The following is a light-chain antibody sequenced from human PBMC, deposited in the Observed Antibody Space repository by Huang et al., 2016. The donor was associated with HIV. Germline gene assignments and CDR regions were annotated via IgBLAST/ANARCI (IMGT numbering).Light chain of an antibody. J-gene: IGKJ1*01. CDR1: QGIGND. Sequence: AIQMTQSPSSLSASVGDRVAVTCRASQGIGNDLGWYQQEPGKAPKLLIYAASSLQSGVPSRFRGSGSGTDFTLTISSLQPEDFATYYCLQDYNYPRTFGQGTKVEIK. CDR3: LQDYNYPRT. CDR2: AAS. V-gene: IGKV1-6*01.